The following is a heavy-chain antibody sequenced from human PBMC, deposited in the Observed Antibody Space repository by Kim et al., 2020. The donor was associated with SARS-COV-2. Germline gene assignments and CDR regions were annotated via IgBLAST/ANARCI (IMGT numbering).Heavy chain of an antibody. D-gene: IGHD1-26*01. CDR1: GFTFSSYA. J-gene: IGHJ6*03. CDR2: ISGSGGST. V-gene: IGHV3-23*01. Sequence: GGSLRLSCAASGFTFSSYAMSWVRQAPGKGLEWVSAISGSGGSTYYADSVKGRFTISRDNSKNTLYLQMNSLRAEDTAVYYCAKRGGGSYYYYYYYMDVWGKGTTVTVSS. CDR3: AKRGGGSYYYYYYYMDV.